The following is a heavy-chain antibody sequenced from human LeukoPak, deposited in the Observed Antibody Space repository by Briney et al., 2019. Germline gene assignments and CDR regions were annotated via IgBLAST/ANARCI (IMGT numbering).Heavy chain of an antibody. CDR3: AKGGYNYNYLFDY. CDR2: ISGSGSST. J-gene: IGHJ4*02. V-gene: IGHV3-23*01. CDR1: GFTFSIYD. Sequence: GGSLRLSCAASGFTFSIYDMSRVRQAPGEGLEWVSAISGSGSSTYYADSVKGHFTISRDNSKNTLFLQTNSLRVEDTAIYYCAKGGYNYNYLFDYWGQGALVTVSS. D-gene: IGHD5-18*01.